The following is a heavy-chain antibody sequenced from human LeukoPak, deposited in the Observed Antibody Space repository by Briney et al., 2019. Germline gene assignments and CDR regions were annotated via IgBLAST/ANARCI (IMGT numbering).Heavy chain of an antibody. CDR2: IKRKTDGGTT. Sequence: GGSLRLSCAASGFTFSNAWMSWVRQAPGKGLEWVGRIKRKTDGGTTDYAAPVKGRFNISRDDSKNTLYLQMNSLKTVDTAVYYCTTDFGDCSSTSCYGFYYFDYWGQGTLVTVSS. J-gene: IGHJ4*02. V-gene: IGHV3-15*01. CDR1: GFTFSNAW. D-gene: IGHD2-2*01. CDR3: TTDFGDCSSTSCYGFYYFDY.